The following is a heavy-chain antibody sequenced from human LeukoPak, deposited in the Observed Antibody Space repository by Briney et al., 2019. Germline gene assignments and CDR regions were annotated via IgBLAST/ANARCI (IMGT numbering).Heavy chain of an antibody. D-gene: IGHD3-16*01. CDR3: ARLGDMAFFDY. Sequence: PSETLSLTRAVSGGSISSSSYYWGWIRQPPGKGLEWIGSIYYSGSTYYNPSLKSRVTISVDTSKNQFSLTLSSVTAPDTAVYYCARLGDMAFFDYWGQGTLVTVSS. J-gene: IGHJ4*02. CDR1: GGSISSSSYY. V-gene: IGHV4-39*01. CDR2: IYYSGST.